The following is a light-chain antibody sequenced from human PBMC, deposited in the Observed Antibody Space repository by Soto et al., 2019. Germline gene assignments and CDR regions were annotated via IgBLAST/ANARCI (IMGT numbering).Light chain of an antibody. CDR1: QDISSS. J-gene: IGKJ4*01. CDR2: AAS. V-gene: IGKV1-9*01. Sequence: DIQLTQSPSFLSASVGDRVTITCRASQDISSSLAWHQQKPGKAPKILMYAASSLESWVPSRFSGSGSGTEFTLTINTLQPDDFATYYCQQVNSFPPFTFGGGTTVEIK. CDR3: QQVNSFPPFT.